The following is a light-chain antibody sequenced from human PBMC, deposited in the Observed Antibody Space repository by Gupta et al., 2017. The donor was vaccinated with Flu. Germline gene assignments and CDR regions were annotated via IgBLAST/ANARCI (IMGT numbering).Light chain of an antibody. J-gene: IGLJ2*01. CDR3: CSYSADDTVI. CDR2: EVS. Sequence: SITLSCTGTNSDIGKFNLVSWYQQHPAKVPKLIIYEVSKWPSTLPSRFSGSKAGITASLTISGLQAEDEAHYYCCSYSADDTVIFGGGTSLTVL. CDR1: NSDIGKFNL. V-gene: IGLV2-23*02.